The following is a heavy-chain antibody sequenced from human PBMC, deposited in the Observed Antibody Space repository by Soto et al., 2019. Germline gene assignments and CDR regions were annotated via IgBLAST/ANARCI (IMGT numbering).Heavy chain of an antibody. CDR1: GYTFTGYY. CDR3: ARLYSSASVVYYFDY. V-gene: IGHV1-2*04. D-gene: IGHD6-6*01. CDR2: INPNSGGT. Sequence: QVQLVQSGAEVKKPGASVKVSCKASGYTFTGYYMHWVRQDPGQGLEWMGWINPNSGGTNYAQKFQGWVTMTRDTSISTAYMELSRLRSDDTAVYYCARLYSSASVVYYFDYWGQGTLVTVSS. J-gene: IGHJ4*02.